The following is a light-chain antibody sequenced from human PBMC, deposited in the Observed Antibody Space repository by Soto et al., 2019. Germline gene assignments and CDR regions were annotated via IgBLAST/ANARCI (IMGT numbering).Light chain of an antibody. Sequence: EIVLTQSPATLSLSPGERATLSCGASQRIVSSLAWYQQKAGQAPRLLIYGDSTRAAGVPARFSGSGSGTDFTLTIIGLETEDFAVYFCLHRNNWPPRFTFGPGTAV. V-gene: IGKV3-11*01. CDR1: QRIVSS. CDR3: LHRNNWPPRFT. J-gene: IGKJ3*01. CDR2: GDS.